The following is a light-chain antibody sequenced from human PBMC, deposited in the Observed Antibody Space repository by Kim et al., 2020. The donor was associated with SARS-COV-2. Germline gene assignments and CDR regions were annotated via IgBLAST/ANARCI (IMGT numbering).Light chain of an antibody. CDR1: SSDIGAYNS. Sequence: QSALTQPASVSGSPGQSITISCTGTSSDIGAYNSVSWYQQHPDKAPKLIIYDIAGRPSGVSDRFSGSKSGNTASLTISGLQAEDEADYYCSSYAGSNTGVLFGGGTQLTVL. CDR3: SSYAGSNTGVL. CDR2: DIA. V-gene: IGLV2-14*03. J-gene: IGLJ3*02.